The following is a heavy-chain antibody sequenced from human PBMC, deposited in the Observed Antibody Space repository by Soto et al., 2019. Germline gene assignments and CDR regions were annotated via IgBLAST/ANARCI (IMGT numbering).Heavy chain of an antibody. Sequence: EVQLVESGGGLVQPGGSLRLSCEASGFTFGTYWMTWVRQPPGKGLECVADIKPDGSERYYVDSVKGRFTISRDNAKNSLSLHMNILRAEDTAVYYCATDLNWEHYWGQGTLVTVSS. CDR1: GFTFGTYW. V-gene: IGHV3-7*04. CDR2: IKPDGSER. CDR3: ATDLNWEHY. J-gene: IGHJ4*02. D-gene: IGHD7-27*01.